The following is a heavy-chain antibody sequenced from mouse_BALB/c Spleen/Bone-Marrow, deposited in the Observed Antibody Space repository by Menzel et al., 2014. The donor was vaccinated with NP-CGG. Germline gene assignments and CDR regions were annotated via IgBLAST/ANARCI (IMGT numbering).Heavy chain of an antibody. V-gene: IGHV14-3*02. CDR3: ARNGNYGAWFAY. CDR2: IDPANGNT. J-gene: IGHJ3*01. Sequence: VQLQKPGAELVKPGASVKLSCTAFGFNIKDTYMHWVKQRPEQGLEWIGRIDPANGNTKYDPKFQGKATITADTSSNTAYLQLSSLTSEDTAVYYCARNGNYGAWFAYWGHGTLATVSA. CDR1: GFNIKDTY. D-gene: IGHD2-1*01.